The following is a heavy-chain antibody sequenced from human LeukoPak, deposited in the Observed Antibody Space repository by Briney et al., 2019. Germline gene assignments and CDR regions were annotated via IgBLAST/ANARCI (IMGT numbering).Heavy chain of an antibody. CDR2: INANFGAT. CDR1: GYIFTDYY. D-gene: IGHD2/OR15-2a*01. J-gene: IGHJ3*02. V-gene: IGHV1-46*01. CDR3: ARAGNNDAFDI. Sequence: ASVKVSCKGSGYIFTDYYLHWVRQAPGQGLEWMGIINANFGATYYVRKFQGRVTMTRDTSTNTVYMELSSLTAEDTAVYYCARAGNNDAFDIWGQGTMVTVSS.